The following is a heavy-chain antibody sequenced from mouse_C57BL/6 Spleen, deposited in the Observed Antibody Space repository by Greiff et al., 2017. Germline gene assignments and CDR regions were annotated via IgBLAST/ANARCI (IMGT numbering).Heavy chain of an antibody. Sequence: EVKLVESGEGLVKPGGSLKLSCAASGFTFSSYAMSWVRQTPEKRLEWVAYISSGGDYIYYADTVKGRFTISRDNARNTLYLQMSSLKYEDTAMYYCTRDLGNYFYAMDYWGQGTSVTVSS. V-gene: IGHV5-9-1*02. CDR2: ISSGGDYI. D-gene: IGHD2-1*01. CDR3: TRDLGNYFYAMDY. CDR1: GFTFSSYA. J-gene: IGHJ4*01.